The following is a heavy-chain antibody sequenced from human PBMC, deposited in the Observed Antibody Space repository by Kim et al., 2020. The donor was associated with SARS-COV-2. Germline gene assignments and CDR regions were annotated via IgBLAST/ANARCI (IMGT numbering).Heavy chain of an antibody. J-gene: IGHJ4*02. CDR1: GFTFSSYW. CDR3: TRGGGQLVAYGLDQ. CDR2: INGDGTTT. D-gene: IGHD6-6*01. V-gene: IGHV3-74*01. Sequence: GGSLRLSCAVSGFTFSSYWMHWVRQAPGKGLVWVSRINGDGTTTTYADSVKGRFTISRDNAKNTLFLQVNSLSADDTAVYCCTRGGGQLVAYGLDQWGQG.